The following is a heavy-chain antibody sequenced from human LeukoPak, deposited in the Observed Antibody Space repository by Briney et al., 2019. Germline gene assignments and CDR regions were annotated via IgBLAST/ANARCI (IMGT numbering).Heavy chain of an antibody. CDR2: IYYSGST. D-gene: IGHD6-19*01. V-gene: IGHV4-61*01. CDR3: ARVGASGWFDY. CDR1: GGSVSRGSYY. Sequence: SETLSLTCTVSGGSVSRGSYYWTWSRQPPGKGLEWIGYIYYSGSTKYNPSLKSRVTFSVDTSKNRFSLELSSVTAADTAVYYCARVGASGWFDYWGQGTLVTVSS. J-gene: IGHJ4*02.